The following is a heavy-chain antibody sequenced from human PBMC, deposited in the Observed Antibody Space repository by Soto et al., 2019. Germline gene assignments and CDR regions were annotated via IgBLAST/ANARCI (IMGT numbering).Heavy chain of an antibody. D-gene: IGHD2-15*01. V-gene: IGHV3-30*18. CDR2: ISYDGSNK. CDR3: AKDKGRVVSLLYYYYYYGMDV. CDR1: GFTFSSYG. J-gene: IGHJ6*02. Sequence: GGSLRLSCAASGFTFSSYGMHWVRQAPGKGLEWVAVISYDGSNKYYADSVKGRFTISRDNSKNTLYLQMNSLRAEDTAVYYCAKDKGRVVSLLYYYYYYGMDVWGQGTTVTVSS.